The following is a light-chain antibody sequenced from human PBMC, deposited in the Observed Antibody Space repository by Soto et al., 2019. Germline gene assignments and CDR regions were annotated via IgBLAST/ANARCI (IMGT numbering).Light chain of an antibody. V-gene: IGLV2-8*01. Sequence: QSALTQPPSASGSPGQSVTISCTGTSSDVGGYNYVSWYQQYPGKAPTLMIYEVSARPSGVPDRCSGSKSGNTASLTVSGLQAEEEADYYCCSYAGSKNVVFGGGTQLTVL. CDR2: EVS. CDR3: CSYAGSKNVV. CDR1: SSDVGGYNY. J-gene: IGLJ2*01.